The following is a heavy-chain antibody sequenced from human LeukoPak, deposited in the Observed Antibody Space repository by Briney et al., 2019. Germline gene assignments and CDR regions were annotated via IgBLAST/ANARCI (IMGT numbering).Heavy chain of an antibody. Sequence: ASVKVSCKASGYTFTSYDINWVRQATGQGLEWMGWMNPNSGNTGYAQKFQGRVTMTRNTSISAAYMELSSLRSEDTAVYYCGRGIHSGTYRVSHYGMDVWGQGTTVTVSS. J-gene: IGHJ6*02. D-gene: IGHD1-26*01. CDR3: GRGIHSGTYRVSHYGMDV. V-gene: IGHV1-8*01. CDR2: MNPNSGNT. CDR1: GYTFTSYD.